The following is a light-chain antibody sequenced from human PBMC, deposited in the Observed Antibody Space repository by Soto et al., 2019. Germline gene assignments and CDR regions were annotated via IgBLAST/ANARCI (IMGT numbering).Light chain of an antibody. J-gene: IGKJ2*01. CDR1: QSITGY. Sequence: DIQMTQSPSSLSASVGDRVTITCRASQSITGYLNWYQQKPGKAPKLLIYAASSLQSGVPSRFSGSGSGTDFTITISSLQRDDFATYCCQQSLGIPYTFGQGTRLETK. CDR2: AAS. CDR3: QQSLGIPYT. V-gene: IGKV1-39*01.